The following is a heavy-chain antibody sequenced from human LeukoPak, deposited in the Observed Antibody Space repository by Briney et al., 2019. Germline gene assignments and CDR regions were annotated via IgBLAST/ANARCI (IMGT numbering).Heavy chain of an antibody. CDR1: GFTFSSYD. Sequence: PGGSQRLSCAASGFTFSSYDMLWVRQAPGKGLEWVAFIRYDGTNKYYADSVKGRFTISRDNSKNTMYLQMNSLRAEDTAVYFCATGTATAMVRLDYWGQGTPVSVCS. J-gene: IGHJ4*02. V-gene: IGHV3-30*02. CDR3: ATGTATAMVRLDY. CDR2: IRYDGTNK. D-gene: IGHD5-18*01.